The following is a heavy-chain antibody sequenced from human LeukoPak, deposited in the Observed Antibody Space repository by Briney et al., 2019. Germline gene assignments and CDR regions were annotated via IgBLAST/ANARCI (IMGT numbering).Heavy chain of an antibody. V-gene: IGHV3-23*01. CDR3: AKESGSYFSRLFDY. J-gene: IGHJ4*02. D-gene: IGHD3-10*01. CDR1: GFTFSCYA. CDR2: ISSSGGST. Sequence: GGSLRLSCAASGFTFSCYAMSWVRQAPGKGLEWVAAISSSGGSTYYADSVKGRFTFSRDNSKNTPYLQMTSLRAEDTAVYYGAKESGSYFSRLFDYWGQGTLVTVSS.